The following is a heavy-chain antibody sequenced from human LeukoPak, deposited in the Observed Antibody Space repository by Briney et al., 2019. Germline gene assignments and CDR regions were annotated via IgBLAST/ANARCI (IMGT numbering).Heavy chain of an antibody. CDR1: GYSFTSYD. Sequence: ASLKVSCKASGYSFTSYDMNWVRQATGQGLEWMGWMNPNSGNTGYAQKFQGRVTITRNTSIRTAYMELSSLRSEDTAVYYCARGLSLAYWGQGTLVTVSS. CDR2: MNPNSGNT. J-gene: IGHJ4*02. V-gene: IGHV1-8*03. D-gene: IGHD2/OR15-2a*01. CDR3: ARGLSLAY.